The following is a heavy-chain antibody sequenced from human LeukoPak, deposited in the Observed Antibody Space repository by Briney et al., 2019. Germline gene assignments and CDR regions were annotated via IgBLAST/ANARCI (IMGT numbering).Heavy chain of an antibody. CDR2: ISTNTTTI. J-gene: IGHJ3*02. Sequence: GGSLGLSCAASGFTFKFYSMNWVRQAPGKGLEWVSYISTNTTTIYYADSVKGRFTISRDNAKNSLYLQMNSLRVEDTAVYYCVRVGTSFDIWGQGTMVTVSS. V-gene: IGHV3-48*01. CDR1: GFTFKFYS. CDR3: VRVGTSFDI. D-gene: IGHD7-27*01.